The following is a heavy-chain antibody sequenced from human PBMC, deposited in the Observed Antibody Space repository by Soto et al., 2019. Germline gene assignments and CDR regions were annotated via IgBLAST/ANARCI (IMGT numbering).Heavy chain of an antibody. Sequence: EVQVLDSGGGLVQPGGSLRLSCAASGFTFNNYAMTWVRQAPGKGLEWVATISATVGSTYYADSVKARFTISRDNSKNTLYLQMNGLRVEDTAVYYCAKDRLAGNFDYWGQGTQVTVSS. CDR1: GFTFNNYA. CDR3: AKDRLAGNFDY. V-gene: IGHV3-23*01. J-gene: IGHJ4*02. CDR2: ISATVGST.